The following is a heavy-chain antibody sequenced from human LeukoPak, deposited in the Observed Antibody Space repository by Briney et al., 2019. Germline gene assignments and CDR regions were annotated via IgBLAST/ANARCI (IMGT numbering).Heavy chain of an antibody. Sequence: ASVKVSCKASGYTFTRYYMHWVRQAPGQGLEWKGIINHSGGSTSYAQKSQGRVTMTRDTSTSTVYMELSSLRSEDTAVYYCATTRLGYCSGGSCYEDYWGQGTLVTVSS. CDR2: INHSGGST. J-gene: IGHJ4*02. CDR1: GYTFTRYY. CDR3: ATTRLGYCSGGSCYEDY. V-gene: IGHV1-46*01. D-gene: IGHD2-15*01.